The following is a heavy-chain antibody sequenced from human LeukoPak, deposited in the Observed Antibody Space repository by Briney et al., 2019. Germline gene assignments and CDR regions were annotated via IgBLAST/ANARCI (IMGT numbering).Heavy chain of an antibody. J-gene: IGHJ5*02. V-gene: IGHV3-30*18. CDR1: GGTFSSYG. CDR3: AKAWSLGFRFPNWFDP. CDR2: ISYDGSNK. Sequence: SCKASGGTFSSYGMHWVRQAPGKGLEWVAVISYDGSNKYYADSVKGRFTISRDNSKNTLYLQMNSLRAEDTAVYYCAKAWSLGFRFPNWFDPWGQGTLVTVSS. D-gene: IGHD2-21*01.